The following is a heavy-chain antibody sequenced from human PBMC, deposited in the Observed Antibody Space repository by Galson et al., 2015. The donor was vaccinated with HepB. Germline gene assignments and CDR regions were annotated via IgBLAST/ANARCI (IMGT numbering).Heavy chain of an antibody. CDR3: ARDVPPEALRSTSDYYYYYGMDV. Sequence: ETLSLTCTVSGGSISSSSYYWGWIRQPPGKGLEWIGSIYYSGSTYYNPSLKSRVTISVDTSKNQFSLKLSSVTAADTAVYYCARDVPPEALRSTSDYYYYYGMDVWGQGTTVTVSS. CDR1: GGSISSSSYY. V-gene: IGHV4-39*02. CDR2: IYYSGST. J-gene: IGHJ6*02. D-gene: IGHD2-2*01.